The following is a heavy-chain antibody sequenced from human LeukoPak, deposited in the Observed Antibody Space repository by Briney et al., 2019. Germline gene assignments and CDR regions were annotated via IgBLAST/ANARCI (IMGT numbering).Heavy chain of an antibody. CDR1: GGSISSYY. D-gene: IGHD2-15*01. CDR2: IYSSGST. V-gene: IGHV4-59*01. CDR3: ARYSCTSGTCYYFDY. Sequence: SETLSFTCTVSGGSISSYYWSWIRQPPGKGLEWIGYIYSSGSTQYNPSLKSRVTISVDTSKNQFSLKLSSVTAADTAVYFCARYSCTSGTCYYFDYWGQGILVTVSS. J-gene: IGHJ4*02.